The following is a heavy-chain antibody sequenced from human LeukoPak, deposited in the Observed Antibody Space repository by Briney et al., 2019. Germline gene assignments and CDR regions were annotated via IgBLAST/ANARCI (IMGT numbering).Heavy chain of an antibody. CDR2: ISGSGGST. V-gene: IGHV3-23*01. D-gene: IGHD3-3*01. Sequence: GGSLRLSCAASGFTFSSYAMSWARQAPGKGLEWVSAISGSGGSTYYADSVKGRFTISRDNSKNTLYLQMNSLRAEDTAVYYCAKGLGNYDFWSGHKTIDYWGQGTLVTVSS. J-gene: IGHJ4*02. CDR3: AKGLGNYDFWSGHKTIDY. CDR1: GFTFSSYA.